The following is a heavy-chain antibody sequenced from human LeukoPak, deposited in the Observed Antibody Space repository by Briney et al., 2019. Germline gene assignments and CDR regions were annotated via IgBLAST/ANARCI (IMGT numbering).Heavy chain of an antibody. Sequence: SETLSLTCTVSGGSISSSSYYWGWIRQPPGKGLEWIGYIYHSGSTYYNPSLKSRVTISVDRSKNQFSLKLSSVTAADTAVYYCARTLIVVVPAAFDYWGQGTLVTVSS. CDR2: IYHSGST. D-gene: IGHD2-2*01. CDR3: ARTLIVVVPAAFDY. J-gene: IGHJ4*02. CDR1: GGSISSSSYY. V-gene: IGHV4-30-2*01.